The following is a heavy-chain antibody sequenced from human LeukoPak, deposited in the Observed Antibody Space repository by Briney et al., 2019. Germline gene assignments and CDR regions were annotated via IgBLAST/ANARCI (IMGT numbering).Heavy chain of an antibody. V-gene: IGHV3-30*18. J-gene: IGHJ4*02. Sequence: PGGSLRLSCAASGLTFSSYGMHWVRQAPAKGLEWVAVISYDGSNKYYADSVKGRFTISRDNSKNTLYLQMNSLRAEDTAVYYCAKDLYRYSYANFFDYWGQGTLVTVSS. CDR2: ISYDGSNK. D-gene: IGHD5-18*01. CDR3: AKDLYRYSYANFFDY. CDR1: GLTFSSYG.